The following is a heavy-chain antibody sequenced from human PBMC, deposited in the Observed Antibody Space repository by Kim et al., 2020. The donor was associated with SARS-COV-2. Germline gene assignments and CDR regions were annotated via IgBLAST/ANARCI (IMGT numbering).Heavy chain of an antibody. CDR3: TSITIGDYYYGMDV. D-gene: IGHD3-3*01. V-gene: IGHV3-73*01. CDR2: IRSKANSYAT. J-gene: IGHJ6*02. Sequence: GGSLRLSCAASGFTFSGYDMHWVRQASGKGLEWVGRIRSKANSYATAYDASVKGRFTISRDDSKNTAYLQMNSLKTEDTAVYYCTSITIGDYYYGMDVWGHRTTVTVSS. CDR1: GFTFSGYD.